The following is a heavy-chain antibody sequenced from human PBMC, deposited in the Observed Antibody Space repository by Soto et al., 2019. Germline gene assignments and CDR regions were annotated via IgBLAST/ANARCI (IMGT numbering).Heavy chain of an antibody. V-gene: IGHV3-64*01. CDR1: GFTFSSYA. Sequence: GGSLRLSCAASGFTFSSYAMHWVRQAPGKGLEYVSAISSNGGSTYYANSVKGRFTISRDNSKNTLYLQMGSLRAEDMAVYYCARDSLPYDSSGYYALDYWGQGTLVTVSS. J-gene: IGHJ4*02. CDR3: ARDSLPYDSSGYYALDY. D-gene: IGHD3-22*01. CDR2: ISSNGGST.